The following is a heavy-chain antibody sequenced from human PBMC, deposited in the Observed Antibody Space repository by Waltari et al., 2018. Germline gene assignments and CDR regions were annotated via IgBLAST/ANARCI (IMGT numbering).Heavy chain of an antibody. J-gene: IGHJ6*03. CDR3: VRQGSGLWWYMDV. D-gene: IGHD2-15*01. CDR2: LYYSGST. Sequence: QVQLVESGGGVVQPGRSLRLSCAAPGFTFRSYAMHWVRQAPGKGLEWIASLYYSGSTYYNPSLQSRATISVDTSKDQLSLKLSSVTATDTAVYYCVRQGSGLWWYMDVWGKGTMVTVSS. CDR1: GFTFRSYAMH. V-gene: IGHV4-39*01.